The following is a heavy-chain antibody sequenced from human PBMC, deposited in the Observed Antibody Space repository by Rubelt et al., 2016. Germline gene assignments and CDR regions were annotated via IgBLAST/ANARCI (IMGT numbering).Heavy chain of an antibody. J-gene: IGHJ6*02. Sequence: QVQLVQSGAEVKKPGSSVKVSCKASGGTFSSYAISWVRQAPGQGLEWMGGIIPIFGTANYAQKFQGGATITAEKSPRPTYMELGSLRFADTAVYYCASPPYDILTGYDYYYGMDVWGQGTTVTVSS. CDR2: IIPIFGTA. CDR1: GGTFSSYA. V-gene: IGHV1-69*06. CDR3: ASPPYDILTGYDYYYGMDV. D-gene: IGHD3-9*01.